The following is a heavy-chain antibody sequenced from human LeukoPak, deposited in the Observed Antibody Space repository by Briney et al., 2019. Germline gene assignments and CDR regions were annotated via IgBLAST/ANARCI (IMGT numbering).Heavy chain of an antibody. Sequence: GESLKISCKGSGYSLTSYWIGWVRQMPGKGLEWMGIIYPGDSDNRYSSSFQGQVTISADKSISTAYLQWSSLKASDTAMYYCARLLAAAGTKHFDYWGQGTLVTVSS. D-gene: IGHD6-13*01. CDR2: IYPGDSDN. J-gene: IGHJ4*02. V-gene: IGHV5-51*01. CDR3: ARLLAAAGTKHFDY. CDR1: GYSLTSYW.